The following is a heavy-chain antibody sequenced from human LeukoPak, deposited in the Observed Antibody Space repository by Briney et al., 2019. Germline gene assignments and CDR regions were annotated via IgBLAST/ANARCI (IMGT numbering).Heavy chain of an antibody. CDR3: ARQGSSWYYDY. CDR1: GGSISSSSYS. Sequence: SETLSLTCTVSGGSISSSSYSWGWIRQPPGKGLEWIGSIYYSGSTYYNPSLKSRVTISVDTSKNQFSLKLSSVTAADTAVYYCARQGSSWYYDYWGQGTLVTVSS. J-gene: IGHJ4*02. D-gene: IGHD6-13*01. V-gene: IGHV4-39*01. CDR2: IYYSGST.